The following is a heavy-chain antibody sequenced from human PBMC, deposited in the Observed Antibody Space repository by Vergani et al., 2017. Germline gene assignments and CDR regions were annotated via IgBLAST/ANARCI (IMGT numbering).Heavy chain of an antibody. CDR2: INHSGST. CDR1: GGSFSGYY. Sequence: QLQLPESGPGLVKPSETLSLTCTVYGGSFSGYYWSWIRQPPGKGLEWIGEINHSGSTNYNPSLKSRVTISVDTSKNQFSLKLSSVTAADTAVYYCARTQKGDHGMDVWGQGTTVTVSS. J-gene: IGHJ6*02. V-gene: IGHV4-34*01. CDR3: ARTQKGDHGMDV.